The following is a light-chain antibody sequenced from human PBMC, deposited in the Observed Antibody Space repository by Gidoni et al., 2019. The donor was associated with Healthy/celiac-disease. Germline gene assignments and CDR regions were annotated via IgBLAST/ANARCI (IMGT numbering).Light chain of an antibody. CDR3: LLAYSGAREV. V-gene: IGLV7-46*01. J-gene: IGLJ2*01. CDR2: DTS. Sequence: LTCGPSTGAVTSGHDPYWFQKKPGQAHRTLIYDTSNKHSWTPARFSGALLGGKAALTLSGAQPEDEAEYYCLLAYSGAREVFGGGTKLTVL. CDR1: TGAVTSGHD.